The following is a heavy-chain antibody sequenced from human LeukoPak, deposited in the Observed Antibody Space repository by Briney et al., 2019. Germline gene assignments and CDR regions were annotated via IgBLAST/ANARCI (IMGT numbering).Heavy chain of an antibody. V-gene: IGHV4-59*01. CDR3: ARNLIPEQLVLNF. CDR2: IYYTGST. CDR1: GGSISNYY. J-gene: IGHJ4*02. D-gene: IGHD6-13*01. Sequence: SETLSLTCTVSGGSISNYYWNWIRQPPGKGLEWIGYIYYTGSTNYNPSLKSRVTMSVDTSKNQFSLSLKSVTPEDTAVYYCARNLIPEQLVLNFWGQGTLVTVSS.